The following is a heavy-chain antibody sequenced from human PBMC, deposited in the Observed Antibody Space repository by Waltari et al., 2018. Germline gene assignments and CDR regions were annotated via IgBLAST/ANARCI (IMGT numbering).Heavy chain of an antibody. V-gene: IGHV4-34*01. J-gene: IGHJ2*01. Sequence: QVQLQQWGAGLLKPSETLSLTCAVYGGSFSGYYWSWIRQPPGKGLEWIGEINHSGTTNYNPSLKSRVTISVDTSKNQFSLKLSSVTAADTAVYYCARGRKREGLDLWGRGTLVTVSS. CDR1: GGSFSGYY. CDR3: ARGRKREGLDL. CDR2: INHSGTT.